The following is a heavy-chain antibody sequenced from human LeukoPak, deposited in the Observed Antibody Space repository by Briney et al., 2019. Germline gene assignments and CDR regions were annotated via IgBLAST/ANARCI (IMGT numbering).Heavy chain of an antibody. D-gene: IGHD1-26*01. CDR1: GGSFSGYY. J-gene: IGHJ2*01. V-gene: IGHV4-59*01. CDR3: ARGWVVGATLGWYFDL. Sequence: SETLSLTCAVYGGSFSGYYWSWIRQPPGKGLEWIGYIYYSGSTNYNPSLKSRVTISVDTSKNQFSLKLSSVTAADTAVYYCARGWVVGATLGWYFDLWGRGTLVTVSS. CDR2: IYYSGST.